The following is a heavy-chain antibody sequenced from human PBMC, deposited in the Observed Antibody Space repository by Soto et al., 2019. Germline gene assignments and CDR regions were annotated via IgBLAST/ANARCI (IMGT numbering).Heavy chain of an antibody. V-gene: IGHV3-23*01. J-gene: IGHJ4*02. CDR3: APRYCSSTSCYPY. CDR1: GFTFSSYA. CDR2: ISGSGGST. Sequence: EVQLLESGGGLVQPGGSLRLSCAASGFTFSSYAMSWVRRAPGKGLEWVSAISGSGGSTYYADSVKGRFTISRDNSKNTLYLQMNSLRAEDTAVYYCAPRYCSSTSCYPYWGQGTLVTVSS. D-gene: IGHD2-2*01.